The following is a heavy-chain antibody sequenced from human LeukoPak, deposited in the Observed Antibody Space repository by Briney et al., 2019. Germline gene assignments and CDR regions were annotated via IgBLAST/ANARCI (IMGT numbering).Heavy chain of an antibody. CDR1: GGSMHNYY. V-gene: IGHV4-4*08. Sequence: PSETLSLTCTVSGGSMHNYYWSWIRQPPGKGLEWIGYIFSRGNTNYNPSLQGRVTMSVDTSKSQFSLKLSSVTAADTAVYYCARVGDTSSYYYFLDFWGQGTLVTVSS. D-gene: IGHD3-22*01. J-gene: IGHJ4*02. CDR2: IFSRGNT. CDR3: ARVGDTSSYYYFLDF.